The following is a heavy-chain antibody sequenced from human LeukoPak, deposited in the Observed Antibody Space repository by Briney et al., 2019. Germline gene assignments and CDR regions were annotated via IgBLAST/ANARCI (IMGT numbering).Heavy chain of an antibody. CDR3: ARMTLATMDAFDI. Sequence: SETLSLTCTVSGGSISSSSYYWGWIRQPPGKGLEWIGSIYYSGSTYYNPSLKSRVTISVDRSKNQFSLKLSSVTAADTAVYYCARMTLATMDAFDIWGQGTMVTVSS. CDR2: IYYSGST. D-gene: IGHD5-24*01. J-gene: IGHJ3*02. V-gene: IGHV4-39*07. CDR1: GGSISSSSYY.